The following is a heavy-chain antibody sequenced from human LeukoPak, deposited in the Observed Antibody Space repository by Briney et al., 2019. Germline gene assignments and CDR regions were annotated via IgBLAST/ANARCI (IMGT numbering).Heavy chain of an antibody. CDR2: IYYSGST. Sequence: SETLSLICTISGGPIGSSSYYWRWIRQPPGKRLEWIGSIYYSGSTYYNPSLKSRVTMSLDKSKNQFSLKLSSVTAADTAVYYCARQLYYDILTGYYHPAEYFQPWGQCTLVTVSS. CDR1: GGPIGSSSYY. D-gene: IGHD3-9*01. V-gene: IGHV4-39*01. CDR3: ARQLYYDILTGYYHPAEYFQP. J-gene: IGHJ1*01.